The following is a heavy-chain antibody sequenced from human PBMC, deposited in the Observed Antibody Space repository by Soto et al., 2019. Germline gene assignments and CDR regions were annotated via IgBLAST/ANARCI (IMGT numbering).Heavy chain of an antibody. CDR3: ARVGAARRNYYYYYMDV. CDR2: ISWNSGSI. Sequence: EVQLVESGGGLVQPGRSLRLSCAASGFTFDDYAMHWVRQAPGKGLEWVSGISWNSGSIGYADSVKGRFTISRDNAKNSLYLQMNSLSPEDTALYYCARVGAARRNYYYYYMDVWGKGTTVTVSS. V-gene: IGHV3-9*01. J-gene: IGHJ6*03. CDR1: GFTFDDYA. D-gene: IGHD6-6*01.